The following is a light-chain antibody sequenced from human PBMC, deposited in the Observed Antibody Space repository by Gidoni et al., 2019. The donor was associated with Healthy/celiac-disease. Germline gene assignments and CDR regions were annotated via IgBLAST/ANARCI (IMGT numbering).Light chain of an antibody. CDR3: QQYGSSPSWT. CDR1: QSVSSSY. Sequence: EIVLTQSPGTLSLSPGERATLSCRASQSVSSSYLAWYQQKPGHAPRLLIYGASSRATVIPDRFIGSGSGTDFTLTISRLEPEDFAVYYCQQYGSSPSWTFGQGTKVEIK. CDR2: GAS. V-gene: IGKV3-20*01. J-gene: IGKJ1*01.